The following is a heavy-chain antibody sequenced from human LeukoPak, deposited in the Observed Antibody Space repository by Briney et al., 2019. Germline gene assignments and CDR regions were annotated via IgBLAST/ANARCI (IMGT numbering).Heavy chain of an antibody. CDR1: GGSISSYY. CDR2: IYYSGST. Sequence: SETLSLTCTVSGGSISSYYWSWIRQPPGKGLEWIGYIYYSGSTNYNPSLKSRVTISVDTSKNQFSLKLSSVTAADTAVYYCARRLAYCGGDCFDIWGQGTMVTVSS. J-gene: IGHJ3*02. V-gene: IGHV4-59*08. D-gene: IGHD2-21*02. CDR3: ARRLAYCGGDCFDI.